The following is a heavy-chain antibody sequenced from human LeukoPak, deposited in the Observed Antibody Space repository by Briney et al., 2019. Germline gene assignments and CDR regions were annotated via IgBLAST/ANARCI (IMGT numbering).Heavy chain of an antibody. CDR2: IIPIFGTA. V-gene: IGHV1-69*05. CDR3: ASWGRIFGVDAFDP. D-gene: IGHD3-3*01. J-gene: IGHJ5*02. Sequence: ASVKVSCKASGGTFSSYAISWVRQAPGRGLEWMGGIIPIFGTANYAQKFQGRVTITTDESTSTAYMELSSLRSEDTAVYYCASWGRIFGVDAFDPWGQGTLVTVSS. CDR1: GGTFSSYA.